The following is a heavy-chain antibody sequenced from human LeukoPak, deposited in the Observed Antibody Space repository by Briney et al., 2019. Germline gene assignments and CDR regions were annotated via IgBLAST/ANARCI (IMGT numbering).Heavy chain of an antibody. Sequence: GRSLRLSCAASGFTFSSYAMHWVRQAPGKGLEWVAVISYDGSNKYYADSVKGRFTISRDNSKNTLYLQMNSLRAEDMAVYYCARDRGPPACSGGSCYSGYYYYGMDVWGQGTTVTVSS. D-gene: IGHD2-15*01. CDR2: ISYDGSNK. CDR3: ARDRGPPACSGGSCYSGYYYYGMDV. J-gene: IGHJ6*02. V-gene: IGHV3-30*04. CDR1: GFTFSSYA.